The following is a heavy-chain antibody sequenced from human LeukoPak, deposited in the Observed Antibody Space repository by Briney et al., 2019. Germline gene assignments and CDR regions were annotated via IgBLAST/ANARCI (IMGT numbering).Heavy chain of an antibody. D-gene: IGHD3-16*02. J-gene: IGHJ4*02. V-gene: IGHV3-30*18. CDR1: GFTFDDYG. Sequence: PGGSLRLSCAASGFTFDDYGMSWVRQAPGKGLEWVAVISYDGSNKYYADSVKGRFTISRDNSKNTLYLQMNSLRAEDTAVYYCAKDAIGQYRPYYFDCWGQGTLVTVSS. CDR2: ISYDGSNK. CDR3: AKDAIGQYRPYYFDC.